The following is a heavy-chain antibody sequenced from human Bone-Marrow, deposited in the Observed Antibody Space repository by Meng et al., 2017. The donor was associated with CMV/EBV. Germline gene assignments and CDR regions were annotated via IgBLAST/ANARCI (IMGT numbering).Heavy chain of an antibody. Sequence: SGPTLVKPTQTLTLTCTFSGFSLSTSGMRVSWIRQPPGKALEWLARIDWDDDKFYSTSPKTRLTISKDTSKNQVVLTVTNMDPVDTATYYCARMFYYYGSGSYSFDYWGQGALVTVSS. CDR1: GFSLSTSGMR. CDR2: IDWDDDK. J-gene: IGHJ4*02. V-gene: IGHV2-70D*14. D-gene: IGHD3-10*01. CDR3: ARMFYYYGSGSYSFDY.